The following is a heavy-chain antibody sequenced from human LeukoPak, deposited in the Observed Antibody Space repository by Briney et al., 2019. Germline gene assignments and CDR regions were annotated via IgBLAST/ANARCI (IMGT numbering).Heavy chain of an antibody. CDR1: GASVSDGNYY. D-gene: IGHD6-13*01. Sequence: SETLSLTCSVSGASVSDGNYYWSWIRQPPGKGLEWIGYMFYSESTKYNPSLKSRVTISVDTSKNQFSLKLSSVTAADTAVYYCARAGYQRPFDYWGQGTLVIVSS. J-gene: IGHJ4*02. CDR3: ARAGYQRPFDY. CDR2: MFYSEST. V-gene: IGHV4-61*01.